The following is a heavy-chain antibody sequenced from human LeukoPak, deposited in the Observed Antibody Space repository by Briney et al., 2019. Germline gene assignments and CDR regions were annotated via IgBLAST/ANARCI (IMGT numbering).Heavy chain of an antibody. Sequence: SVKVSCKASGGTFSSYAISWVRQAPGQGLEWMGGIIPIFGTANYAQKFQGRVTITADESTSTAYMELSSLRSEDTAVYYCASKHGYGGNSGADYWGQGTLVTVSS. CDR3: ASKHGYGGNSGADY. CDR2: IIPIFGTA. D-gene: IGHD4-23*01. V-gene: IGHV1-69*13. CDR1: GGTFSSYA. J-gene: IGHJ4*02.